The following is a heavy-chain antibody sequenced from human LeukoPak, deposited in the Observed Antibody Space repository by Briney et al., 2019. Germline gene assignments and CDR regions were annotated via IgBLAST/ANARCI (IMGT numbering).Heavy chain of an antibody. Sequence: QAGGSLRLSCAASGFTFSTYWMTWVRQAPGKGLEWVAIMKHDGSEKYYVDPVKGRFTISRDNAKNSLYLQMNSLRAEDTAVYYCANPTGIAVAGKRGSFDYWGQGTLVTVSS. CDR1: GFTFSTYW. V-gene: IGHV3-7*03. J-gene: IGHJ4*02. CDR2: MKHDGSEK. CDR3: ANPTGIAVAGKRGSFDY. D-gene: IGHD6-19*01.